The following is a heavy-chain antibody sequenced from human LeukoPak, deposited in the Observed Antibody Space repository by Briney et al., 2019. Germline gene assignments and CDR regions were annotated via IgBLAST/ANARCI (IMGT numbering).Heavy chain of an antibody. CDR3: ARVDGLYGSGSYY. CDR1: GGSISSGSYY. Sequence: PSETLSLTCTVSGGSISSGSYYRSWIRQPAGKGLEWIGRIYTSGSTNYNPSLKSRVTISVDTSKNQFSLKLSSVTAADTAVYYCARVDGLYGSGSYYWGQGTLVTVSS. V-gene: IGHV4-61*02. CDR2: IYTSGST. D-gene: IGHD3-10*01. J-gene: IGHJ4*02.